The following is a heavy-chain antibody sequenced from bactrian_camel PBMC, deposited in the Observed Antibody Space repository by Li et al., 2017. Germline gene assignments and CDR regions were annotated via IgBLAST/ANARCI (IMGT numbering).Heavy chain of an antibody. CDR3: AADELVTRLKGLQTCDPNHYHYPD. CDR2: IYSDGRVT. Sequence: HVQLVESGGGLEQPGGSLRLSCAASGFTFSSYGMSWVRQAPGKGLEWVSGIYSDGRVTYYADSGKGRFTISSDNAKNTVCLIMTSLKSEDTALYYCAADELVTRLKGLQTCDPNHYHYPDWGQGTQVTVSS. V-gene: IGHV3S7*01. D-gene: IGHD2*01. J-gene: IGHJ4*01. CDR1: GFTFSSYG.